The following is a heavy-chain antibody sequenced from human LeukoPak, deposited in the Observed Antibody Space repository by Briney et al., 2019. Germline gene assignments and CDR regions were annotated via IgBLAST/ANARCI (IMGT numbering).Heavy chain of an antibody. Sequence: GGSLRLSCAASGFTFSDYYMSWIRQAPGKGLEWVSTISNSDGKTYYADSVKGRFTISRDNSKNTLYLQVNSLTAEDTAIYYCAKATGTLGNWGQGTLVIVSS. CDR1: GFTFSDYY. CDR3: AKATGTLGN. D-gene: IGHD1-1*01. V-gene: IGHV3-23*01. CDR2: ISNSDGKT. J-gene: IGHJ4*02.